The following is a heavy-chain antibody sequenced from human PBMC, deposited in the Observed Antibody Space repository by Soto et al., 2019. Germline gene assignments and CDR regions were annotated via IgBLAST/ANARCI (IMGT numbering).Heavy chain of an antibody. CDR2: IKQDGSEK. D-gene: IGHD2-2*01. J-gene: IGHJ4*02. Sequence: VQLVESGGGVVQPGRSLRLSCAASGFTFSSYWMSWVRQAPGKGLEWVANIKQDGSEKYYVDSVKGRFTISRDNAKNSLYLQMNSLRAEDTAVYYCARVRSPKTSQLPTYYFDYWGQGTLVTVSS. CDR1: GFTFSSYW. V-gene: IGHV3-7*01. CDR3: ARVRSPKTSQLPTYYFDY.